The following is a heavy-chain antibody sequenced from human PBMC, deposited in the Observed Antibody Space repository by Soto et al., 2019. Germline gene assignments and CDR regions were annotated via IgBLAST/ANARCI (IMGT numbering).Heavy chain of an antibody. CDR1: GGSFSGYY. Sequence: PSETLSLTCAVYGGSFSGYYWSWIRQPPGKGLEWIGEINHSGSTNYNPSLKSRVTISVDTSKNQFSLKLSSVTAADTAVYYCARRFQQQLVKGSWFDPWGQGTLVTVSS. D-gene: IGHD6-13*01. CDR2: INHSGST. J-gene: IGHJ5*02. V-gene: IGHV4-34*01. CDR3: ARRFQQQLVKGSWFDP.